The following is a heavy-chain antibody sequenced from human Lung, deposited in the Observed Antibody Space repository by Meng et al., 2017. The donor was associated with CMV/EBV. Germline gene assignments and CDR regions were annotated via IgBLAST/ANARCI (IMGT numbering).Heavy chain of an antibody. D-gene: IGHD2-15*01. CDR3: ARDRTPDIVLSHYYYYGMDV. CDR2: ISTYNSNT. Sequence: ASVKVSXKASGGTFSSYAISWVRQAPGQGLKWMGWISTYNSNTNYAQTFRGRITLTADTSTRTVYLDLRSLRSDDTAVYYCARDRTPDIVLSHYYYYGMDVWGQGNXV. V-gene: IGHV1-18*01. CDR1: GGTFSSYA. J-gene: IGHJ6*01.